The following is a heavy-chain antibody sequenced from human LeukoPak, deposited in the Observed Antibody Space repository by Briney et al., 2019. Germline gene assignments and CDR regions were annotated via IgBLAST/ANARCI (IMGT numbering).Heavy chain of an antibody. CDR3: ARAVAGDYFDY. D-gene: IGHD6-19*01. CDR2: ISSSISYT. J-gene: IGHJ4*02. V-gene: IGHV3-11*06. CDR1: GFTFSDYY. Sequence: GGSLRLSCAAPGFTFSDYYMSWIRQAPGKGREWLSYISSSISYTNYADSVKGRFTISRDNAKNSLYLQMNSLRAEDTAVYYCARAVAGDYFDYWGQGTLVTVSS.